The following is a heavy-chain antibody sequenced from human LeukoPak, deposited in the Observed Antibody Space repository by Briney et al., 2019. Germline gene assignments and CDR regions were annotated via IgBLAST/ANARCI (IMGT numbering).Heavy chain of an antibody. CDR2: IYSGGST. CDR3: ARLDWNDGVDY. CDR1: GFPFISNY. V-gene: IGHV3-53*01. D-gene: IGHD1-1*01. J-gene: IGHJ4*02. Sequence: PGGPLGLSFAASGFPFISNYMSGVRQAPGKGLEWVSVIYSGGSTYYADSVKGRFTISRDNSKNTLYLQMNSLRAEDTAVYYCARLDWNDGVDYWGQGTLVTVSS.